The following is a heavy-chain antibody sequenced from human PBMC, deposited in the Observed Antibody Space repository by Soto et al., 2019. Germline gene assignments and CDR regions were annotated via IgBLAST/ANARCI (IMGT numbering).Heavy chain of an antibody. CDR3: AGGWRERGFDY. Sequence: EVQLVESGGGLVKPGGSLRLSCAVSGFTFSTYSMNWVRQAPGKGLEWVSYIDSSSSYMYYADSLKGRFTISRGKAKNTLYLEMNSLRVEDTAGYYWAGGWRERGFDYWGQGSLVTVSS. J-gene: IGHJ4*02. CDR1: GFTFSTYS. CDR2: IDSSSSYM. D-gene: IGHD1-26*01. V-gene: IGHV3-21*01.